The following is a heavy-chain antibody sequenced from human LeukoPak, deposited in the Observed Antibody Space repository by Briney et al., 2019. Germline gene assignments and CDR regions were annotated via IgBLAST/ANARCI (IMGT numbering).Heavy chain of an antibody. V-gene: IGHV3-23*01. J-gene: IGHJ4*02. D-gene: IGHD3-10*01. CDR3: ARLYGSGGIDY. CDR1: GFTFSSYG. CDR2: ISGSGGST. Sequence: PGGSLRLSCAASGFTFSSYGMHWVRQVPGKGLEWVSAISGSGGSTYYADSVKGRFTISRDNSKKTLYLQMNSLRAEDTAVYYCARLYGSGGIDYWGQGTLVTVSS.